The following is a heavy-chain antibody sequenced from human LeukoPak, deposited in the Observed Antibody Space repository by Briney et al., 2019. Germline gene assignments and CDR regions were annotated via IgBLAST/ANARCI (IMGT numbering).Heavy chain of an antibody. CDR2: INPSGGST. CDR3: ARDGSSGYSSSWYPDY. V-gene: IGHV1-46*01. J-gene: IGHJ4*02. D-gene: IGHD6-13*01. CDR1: GYTFTSYY. Sequence: ASVKVSCRASGYTFTSYYMHWVRQAPGQGLEWMGIINPSGGSTSYAQKFQGRVTMTRDTSTSTVYMELSSLRSEDTAVYYCARDGSSGYSSSWYPDYWGQGTLVTVSS.